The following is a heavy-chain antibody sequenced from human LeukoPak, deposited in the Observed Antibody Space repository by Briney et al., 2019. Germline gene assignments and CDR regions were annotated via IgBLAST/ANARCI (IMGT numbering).Heavy chain of an antibody. CDR1: GYTFSYYG. Sequence: ASVKVSCKASGYTFSYYGITWARQAPGQGLEWMGWISASDGTTNYAQKVQGRVTMTTDTYTSTAYMELRSLRSDDTAVYYCARCGAAVTTHFSHWGQGTLVTVSS. CDR2: ISASDGTT. D-gene: IGHD4-17*01. V-gene: IGHV1-18*01. J-gene: IGHJ4*02. CDR3: ARCGAAVTTHFSH.